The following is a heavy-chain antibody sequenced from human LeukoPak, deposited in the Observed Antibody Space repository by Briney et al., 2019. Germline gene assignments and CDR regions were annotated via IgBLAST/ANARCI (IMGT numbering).Heavy chain of an antibody. V-gene: IGHV4-34*01. Sequence: SETLSLTCAVYGGSFSGYYWSWIRQPPGKGLEWIGEINHSGSTNYNPSLKSRVTISVDTSNNQFSLKLNSVTAADTAIYYCASTGFWSGYYAFDIWGRGTMVTVSS. J-gene: IGHJ3*02. CDR3: ASTGFWSGYYAFDI. CDR1: GGSFSGYY. CDR2: INHSGST. D-gene: IGHD3-3*01.